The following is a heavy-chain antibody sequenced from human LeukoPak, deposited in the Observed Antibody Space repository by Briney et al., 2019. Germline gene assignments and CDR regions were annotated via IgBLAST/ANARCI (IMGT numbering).Heavy chain of an antibody. Sequence: GGSLRLSCAASGFTFSSYEMNWVRQAPGKGLEWVSSISSSSSYIYYADSVKGRFTISRDNAKNSLYLQINSLRAEDTAVYYCARAASGDGTFDYWGQGTLVTVSS. J-gene: IGHJ4*02. V-gene: IGHV3-21*01. CDR3: ARAASGDGTFDY. D-gene: IGHD1-14*01. CDR2: ISSSSSYI. CDR1: GFTFSSYE.